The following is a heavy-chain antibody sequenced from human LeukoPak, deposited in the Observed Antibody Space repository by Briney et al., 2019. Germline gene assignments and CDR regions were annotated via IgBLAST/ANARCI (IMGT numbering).Heavy chain of an antibody. CDR1: GFTFSSYE. D-gene: IGHD3-22*01. CDR3: ARAEHYYDSSGPGY. V-gene: IGHV3-48*03. J-gene: IGHJ4*02. CDR2: ISSSGSTI. Sequence: PGGSLRLSCAASGFTFSSYEMNWVRQAPGKGLEWVSYISSSGSTIYYADSVKGRFTISRDNAKNSLYLQMNSLRAEDTAVYYCARAEHYYDSSGPGYWGQGTLVTVSS.